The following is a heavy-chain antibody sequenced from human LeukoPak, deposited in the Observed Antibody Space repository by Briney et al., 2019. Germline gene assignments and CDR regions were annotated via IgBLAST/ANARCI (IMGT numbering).Heavy chain of an antibody. Sequence: PSETLSLTCTVSGGSISSYYWSWIRQPPGKGLEWIGYIYYSGSTNYNPSLKSRVTISVDTSKNQFSLKLSSVTAADTAVYYCAREGRPPGCFAFDIWGQGTMVTVSS. V-gene: IGHV4-59*01. CDR2: IYYSGST. CDR3: AREGRPPGCFAFDI. CDR1: GGSISSYY. D-gene: IGHD3-16*01. J-gene: IGHJ3*02.